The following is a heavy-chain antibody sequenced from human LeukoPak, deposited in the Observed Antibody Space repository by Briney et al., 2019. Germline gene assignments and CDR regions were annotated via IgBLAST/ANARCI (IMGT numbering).Heavy chain of an antibody. D-gene: IGHD3-16*01. Sequence: GGSLRLSCAASGFTFSSYGMNWVRQAPGKGLEWVSSITNNSGYIYYADSVKGRFTISRDNAKNSLYLQMNSLRAEDTAVYYCAREGGMDYYYYMDVWGKGTTVTISS. CDR2: ITNNSGYI. CDR3: AREGGMDYYYYMDV. CDR1: GFTFSSYG. V-gene: IGHV3-21*01. J-gene: IGHJ6*03.